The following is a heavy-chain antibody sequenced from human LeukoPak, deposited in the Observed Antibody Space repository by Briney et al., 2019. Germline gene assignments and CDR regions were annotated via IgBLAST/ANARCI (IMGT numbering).Heavy chain of an antibody. CDR2: ISSSSSTI. Sequence: PGGSLRLSCAASGFTFSSYSMNWVRQVPGKGLEWVTYISSSSSTIYYADSVKGRFTISRDNAKNSLYLQMNSLRAEDTAVYYCARDLNKDSSSPLDYWGQGTLVTVSS. CDR1: GFTFSSYS. CDR3: ARDLNKDSSSPLDY. J-gene: IGHJ4*02. V-gene: IGHV3-48*01. D-gene: IGHD5-18*01.